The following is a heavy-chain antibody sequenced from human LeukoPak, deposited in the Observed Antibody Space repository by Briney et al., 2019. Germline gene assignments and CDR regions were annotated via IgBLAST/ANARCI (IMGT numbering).Heavy chain of an antibody. CDR1: GFTFSSYG. CDR3: AKDRNYYDSSGSSAFDY. J-gene: IGHJ4*02. V-gene: IGHV3-30*02. D-gene: IGHD3-22*01. CDR2: IRYDGSNK. Sequence: GGSLRLSCAASGFTFSSYGMHWVRQAPGKGLEWVALIRYDGSNKYYADSVKGRFTISRDNSKNTLYLQMNSLRAEDTAVYYCAKDRNYYDSSGSSAFDYWGQGTLVTVSS.